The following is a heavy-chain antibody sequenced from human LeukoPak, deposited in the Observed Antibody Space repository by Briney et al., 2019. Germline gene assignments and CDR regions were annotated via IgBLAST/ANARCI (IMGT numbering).Heavy chain of an antibody. Sequence: SQTLSLTCTVSGGSISSGGYYWSWIRQHPGKGLEWIGYIYHSGSTYYNPSLKSRVTISVDTSKNQFSLKLSSVTAADTAVYYCARGLVCGGGSCYFFGLDAFDIWGQGTMVTVSS. CDR3: ARGLVCGGGSCYFFGLDAFDI. CDR1: GGSISSGGYY. V-gene: IGHV4-31*03. D-gene: IGHD2-15*01. CDR2: IYHSGST. J-gene: IGHJ3*02.